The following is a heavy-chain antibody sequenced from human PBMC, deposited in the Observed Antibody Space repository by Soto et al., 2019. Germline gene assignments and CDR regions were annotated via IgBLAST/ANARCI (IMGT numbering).Heavy chain of an antibody. CDR3: ARKREKQMFGVVMCRRGFDY. CDR1: GGTFSSYA. D-gene: IGHD3-3*01. CDR2: IIPIFGTA. Sequence: QVQLVQSGAEVKKPGSSVKVSCKASGGTFSSYAISWVRQAPGQGLEWMGGIIPIFGTANYAQKFKGRVRITADEPASTAYRELSRLRSEDSAVYSWARKREKQMFGVVMCRRGFDYWGQGTCVTVSA. V-gene: IGHV1-69*12. J-gene: IGHJ4*02.